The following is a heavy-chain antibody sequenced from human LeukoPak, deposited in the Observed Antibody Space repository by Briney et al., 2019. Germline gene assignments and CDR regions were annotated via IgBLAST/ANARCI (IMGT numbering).Heavy chain of an antibody. J-gene: IGHJ4*02. D-gene: IGHD4/OR15-4a*01. CDR3: ATANYRSGAFDY. V-gene: IGHV1-24*01. Sequence: GASVKVSCKVSGYTLTELSMHWVRQAPGKGLERMGGFDPEDGETIYAQKFQGRVTMTEDTSTDTAYMELSSLRSEDTAVYYCATANYRSGAFDYWGQGTLVTASS. CDR1: GYTLTELS. CDR2: FDPEDGET.